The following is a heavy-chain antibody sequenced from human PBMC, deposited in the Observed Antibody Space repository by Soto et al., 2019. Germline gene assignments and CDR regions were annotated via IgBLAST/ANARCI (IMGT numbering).Heavy chain of an antibody. CDR1: GGSISSYY. V-gene: IGHV4-39*01. CDR2: IYYSGST. J-gene: IGHJ5*02. CDR3: ARHPSDFWFDP. D-gene: IGHD2-21*02. Sequence: SETLSLTCTVSGGSISSYYWGWIRQPPGKGLEWIGSIYYSGSTYYNPSLKSRVTVSVDTSKNQFSLKLSSVTAADTVVYYCARHPSDFWFDPWGQGTLVTVSS.